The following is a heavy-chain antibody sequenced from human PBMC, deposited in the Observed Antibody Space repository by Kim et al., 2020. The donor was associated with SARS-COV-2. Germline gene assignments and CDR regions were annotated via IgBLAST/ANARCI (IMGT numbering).Heavy chain of an antibody. CDR2: INHSVST. CDR1: GGSFSGYY. Sequence: SETLSLTCAVYGGSFSGYYWSWIRQPPGKGLEWIGEINHSVSTNYNPSLKSRVTISVDTSQNQFSLKLSSVTAADTAVYYCARAWGYYGSGSYYYYYGMDVWGQGTTVTVSS. J-gene: IGHJ6*02. V-gene: IGHV4-34*01. CDR3: ARAWGYYGSGSYYYYYGMDV. D-gene: IGHD3-10*01.